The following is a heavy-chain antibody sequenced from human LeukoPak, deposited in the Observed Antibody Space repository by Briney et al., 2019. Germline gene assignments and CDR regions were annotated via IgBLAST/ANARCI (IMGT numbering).Heavy chain of an antibody. CDR2: IFSNDEK. CDR3: ARIRGYSGYERVYFDY. D-gene: IGHD5-12*01. CDR1: GDSISSYYW. V-gene: IGHV2-26*01. J-gene: IGHJ4*02. Sequence: KPSETLSLTCTVSGDSISSYYWSWIRQPPGKGLEWLAHIFSNDEKSYSTSLKSRLTISKDTSKSQVVLTMTNMDPVDTATYYCARIRGYSGYERVYFDYWGQGTLVTVSS.